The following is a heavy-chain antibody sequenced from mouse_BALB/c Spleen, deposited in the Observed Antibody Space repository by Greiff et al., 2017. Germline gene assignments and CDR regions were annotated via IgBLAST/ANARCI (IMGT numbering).Heavy chain of an antibody. V-gene: IGHV1S126*01. CDR1: GYSFTSYW. CDR3: ASGSNAMDD. Sequence: VQLQESGPQLVRPGASVKISCKASGYSFTSYWMHWVKQRPGQGLEWIGMIDPSDSETRLNQKFKDKATLTVDKSSSTAYMQLSSPTSEDSAVYYCASGSNAMDDWGQRTSVTVSS. J-gene: IGHJ4*01. CDR2: IDPSDSET.